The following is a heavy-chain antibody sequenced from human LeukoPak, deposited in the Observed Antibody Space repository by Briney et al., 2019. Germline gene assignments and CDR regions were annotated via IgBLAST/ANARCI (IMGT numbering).Heavy chain of an antibody. CDR3: ARGSYGDYVPAEYFQH. V-gene: IGHV4-30-4*08. D-gene: IGHD4-17*01. CDR1: GGSISSGGYY. J-gene: IGHJ1*01. CDR2: IYYSGST. Sequence: PPETLSLTCTVSGGSISSGGYYWSWIRQHPGKGLEWIGYIYYSGSTYYNPSLKSRVTISVDTSKNQFSLKLSSVTAADTAVYYCARGSYGDYVPAEYFQHWGQGTLVTVSS.